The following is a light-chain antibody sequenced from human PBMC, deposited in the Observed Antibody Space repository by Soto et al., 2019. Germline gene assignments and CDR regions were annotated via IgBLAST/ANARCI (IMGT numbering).Light chain of an antibody. Sequence: DIQMTQSPSSLSASVGDRVTITCRASQSISTYLNWYQQKPGKAPTLLIYGASSLQSGVPSGFRGPGSGTDFTLTISSLKPEDFATYYCQQSYSTSWTFGKGTKVQLK. CDR3: QQSYSTSWT. CDR1: QSISTY. V-gene: IGKV1-39*01. J-gene: IGKJ1*01. CDR2: GAS.